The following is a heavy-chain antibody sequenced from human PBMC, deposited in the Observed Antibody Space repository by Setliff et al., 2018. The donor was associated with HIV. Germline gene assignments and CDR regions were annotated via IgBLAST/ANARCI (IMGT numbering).Heavy chain of an antibody. CDR2: IYHDGTT. Sequence: SETLSLTCSVSGGSINTSSYYWAWVRQPPGNELEWIGSIYHDGTTHYRSSLRSRAAISIDTSKSQISLKGRSVTAADTAVYFCAGHPVTSGWLSLNWFDPWGQGILVTVSS. CDR3: AGHPVTSGWLSLNWFDP. J-gene: IGHJ5*01. CDR1: GGSINTSSYY. D-gene: IGHD6-19*01. V-gene: IGHV4-39*07.